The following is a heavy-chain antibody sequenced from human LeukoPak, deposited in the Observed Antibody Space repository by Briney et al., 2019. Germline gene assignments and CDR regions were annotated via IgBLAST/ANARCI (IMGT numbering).Heavy chain of an antibody. CDR2: INPNSGGT. Sequence: ASVKVSCKASRYTFTGYYMHWVRQAPGQGFEWMGWINPNSGGTDYAQKFQGRVTMTRDTSISTAYTELSRLRSDDTAVYYCARGTGEGYTYGRYYFDYWGQGTLVTVSS. CDR1: RYTFTGYY. CDR3: ARGTGEGYTYGRYYFDY. V-gene: IGHV1-2*02. D-gene: IGHD5-18*01. J-gene: IGHJ4*02.